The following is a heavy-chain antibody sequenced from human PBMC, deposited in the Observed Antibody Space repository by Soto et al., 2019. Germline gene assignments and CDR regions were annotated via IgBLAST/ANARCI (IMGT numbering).Heavy chain of an antibody. CDR1: GGSISSGGYY. Sequence: QVQLQESGPGLVKPSQTLSLTCTVSGGSISSGGYYWSWIRQHPGKGLEWIGYIYYSGSTYYNPSLKSRVTISVVTSKNQFSLKLSSVTAADTAVYYCARDWGPTGDWGNWFDPWGQGTLVTVSS. CDR2: IYYSGST. J-gene: IGHJ5*02. V-gene: IGHV4-31*03. CDR3: ARDWGPTGDWGNWFDP. D-gene: IGHD7-27*01.